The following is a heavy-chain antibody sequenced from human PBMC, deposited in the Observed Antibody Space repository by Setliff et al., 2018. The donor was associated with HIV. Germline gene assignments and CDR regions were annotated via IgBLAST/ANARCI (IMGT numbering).Heavy chain of an antibody. Sequence: PSETLSLTCTISGGSFGGYRWRWIRQSAGRGLEWIGRIDSSGTTDNKPSLKGRVAISVDTSRNQFSLRVTSVTAADTAVYFCARDRHSSGLGSYGPWGPGILVTVSS. CDR1: GGSFGGYR. CDR2: IDSSGTT. D-gene: IGHD3-10*01. J-gene: IGHJ5*02. V-gene: IGHV4-4*07. CDR3: ARDRHSSGLGSYGP.